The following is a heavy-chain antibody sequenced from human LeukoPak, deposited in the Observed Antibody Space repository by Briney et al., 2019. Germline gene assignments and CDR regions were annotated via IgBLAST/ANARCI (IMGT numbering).Heavy chain of an antibody. CDR2: IYYSGST. D-gene: IGHD2-2*01. Sequence: KSSETLSLTCTVSGGSISSSSYYWGWIRQPPGKGLEWIGSIYYSGSTYYNPSLKSRVTISVDTSKNQFSLKLGSVTAADTAVYYCARWIDQPRNYYFDYWGQGTLVTVSS. CDR3: ARWIDQPRNYYFDY. CDR1: GGSISSSSYY. V-gene: IGHV4-39*07. J-gene: IGHJ4*02.